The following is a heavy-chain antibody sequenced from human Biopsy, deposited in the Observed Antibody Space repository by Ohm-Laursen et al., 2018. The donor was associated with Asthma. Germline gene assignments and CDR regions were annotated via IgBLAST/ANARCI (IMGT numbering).Heavy chain of an antibody. J-gene: IGHJ4*02. V-gene: IGHV1-46*01. CDR1: GYTFTSYS. Sequence: SVKVSCKASGYTFTSYSIHWVRQAPGQGLEWVGIINPPTGDTSYAQKFLGRVTVTRDTSTSTVYMELSSLRSEDTAVYYCALSQFDYWGQGTLLTVSS. CDR2: INPPTGDT. CDR3: ALSQFDY.